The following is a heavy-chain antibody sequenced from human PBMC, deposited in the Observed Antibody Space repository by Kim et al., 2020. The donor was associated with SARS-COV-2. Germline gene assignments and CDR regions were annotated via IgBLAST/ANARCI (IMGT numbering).Heavy chain of an antibody. CDR3: TKGYDSGGYVPAH. Sequence: GGSLRLSCAASGFTFSSYWMSWVRQAPGKGLEWVANIKQDGSEIYYVDSVKGRFTTSRDNAKNSLYLQMNSLRAEDTAVYYCTKGYDSGGYVPAHWGQGTLVTVSS. D-gene: IGHD3-22*01. V-gene: IGHV3-7*01. CDR2: IKQDGSEI. J-gene: IGHJ4*02. CDR1: GFTFSSYW.